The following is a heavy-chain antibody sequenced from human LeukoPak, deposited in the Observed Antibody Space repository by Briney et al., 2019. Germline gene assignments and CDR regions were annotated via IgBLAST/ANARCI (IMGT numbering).Heavy chain of an antibody. CDR3: ARGLCTSFDCRIIPEGYFDY. J-gene: IGHJ4*02. CDR1: GYTFTSYG. V-gene: IGHV1-18*01. CDR2: ISAYNGNT. D-gene: IGHD3-9*01. Sequence: WASVKVSCKASGYTFTSYGISWVRQAPGQGLEWMGWISAYNGNTNYAQKLQGRVTMTTDTSTSTAYMELRSLRSDDTAVYYCARGLCTSFDCRIIPEGYFDYWGQGTLVTVSS.